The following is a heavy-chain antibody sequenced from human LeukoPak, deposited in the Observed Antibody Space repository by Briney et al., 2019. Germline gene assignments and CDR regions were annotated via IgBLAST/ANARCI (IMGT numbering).Heavy chain of an antibody. D-gene: IGHD3-10*01. CDR1: GFTFGGYA. J-gene: IGHJ5*02. CDR2: IRKTAYGGTT. CDR3: SGDDSASYFRFDP. Sequence: GGSLRLSCTTSGFTFGGYALSWFRQAPGKGLEWVGFIRKTAYGGTTEYAASVKGRFTTSRDDSKSIAYLQMNSLKTEDTAVYYFSGDDSASYFRFDPWGRGTLVTVSS. V-gene: IGHV3-49*03.